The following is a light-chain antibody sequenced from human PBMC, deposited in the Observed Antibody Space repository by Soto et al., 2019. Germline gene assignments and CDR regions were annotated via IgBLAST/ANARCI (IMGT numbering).Light chain of an antibody. J-gene: IGLJ3*02. Sequence: QAVVTQEPSLTWSPGGTVPPPWGPNPGGVTSGHFPYWIQRRPGQAPRKLIYNATYKQPWTPARFSGSLLGGRAALTLSGAQPDDEADYYCLLSFSPTRVFGGGTKVTVL. V-gene: IGLV7-46*01. CDR3: LLSFSPTRV. CDR2: NAT. CDR1: PGGVTSGHF.